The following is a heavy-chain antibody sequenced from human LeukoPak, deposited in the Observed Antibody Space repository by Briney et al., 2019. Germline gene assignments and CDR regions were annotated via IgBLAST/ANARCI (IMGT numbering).Heavy chain of an antibody. D-gene: IGHD2-15*01. CDR1: GYTFTGYY. J-gene: IGHJ4*02. V-gene: IGHV1-2*06. Sequence: ASVKVSCKASGYTFTGYYMHWVRQAAGQGLEWMGRINPNSGGTNYAQKFQGRVTMTRDTSISTAYMELSRLRSDDTAVYYCARAPHCSGASCYPDYWGQGTLVTVSS. CDR2: INPNSGGT. CDR3: ARAPHCSGASCYPDY.